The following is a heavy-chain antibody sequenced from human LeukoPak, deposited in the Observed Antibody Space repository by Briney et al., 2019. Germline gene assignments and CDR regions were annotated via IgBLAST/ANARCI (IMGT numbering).Heavy chain of an antibody. Sequence: PGGSLRLSCAASGFTFSSYAMHWVRQAPGKGLEWVAVISYDGSNKYYADSVKGRFTISRDNSKNTLYLQMNSLRAEDTAVYYCARGGVQEGGAFDIWGQGTMVTVSS. CDR1: GFTFSSYA. CDR3: ARGGVQEGGAFDI. V-gene: IGHV3-30-3*01. CDR2: ISYDGSNK. D-gene: IGHD2-8*01. J-gene: IGHJ3*02.